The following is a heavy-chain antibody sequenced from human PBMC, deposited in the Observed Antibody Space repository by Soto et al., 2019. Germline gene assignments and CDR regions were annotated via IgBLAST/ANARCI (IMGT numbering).Heavy chain of an antibody. D-gene: IGHD3-3*01. CDR1: GFTFSDYY. CDR2: ISSSGSTI. CDR3: ARGYYDFWSGYYDNWFDP. Sequence: GGSLRLSCAASGFTFSDYYMSWIRQAPGKGLEWASYISSSGSTIYYADSVKGRFTISRDNAKNSLYLQMNSLRAEDTAVYYCARGYYDFWSGYYDNWFDPWGQGTLVTVSS. J-gene: IGHJ5*02. V-gene: IGHV3-11*01.